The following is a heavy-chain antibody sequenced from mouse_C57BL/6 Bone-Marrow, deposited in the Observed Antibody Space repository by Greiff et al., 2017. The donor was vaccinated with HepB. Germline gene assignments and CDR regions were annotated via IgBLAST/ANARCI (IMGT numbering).Heavy chain of an antibody. Sequence: EVKVEESGPGLVKPSQSLSLTCSVTGYSITSGYYWNWIRQFPGNKLEWMGYISYDGSNNYNPSLKNRISITRDTSKNQFFLQLNSVTTEDTATYYCARGIYYGYDWFAYWGQGTLVTVSA. CDR2: ISYDGSN. V-gene: IGHV3-6*01. D-gene: IGHD2-2*01. CDR1: GYSITSGYY. CDR3: ARGIYYGYDWFAY. J-gene: IGHJ3*01.